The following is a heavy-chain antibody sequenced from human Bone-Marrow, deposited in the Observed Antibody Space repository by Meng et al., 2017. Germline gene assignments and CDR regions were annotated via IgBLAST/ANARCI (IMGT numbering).Heavy chain of an antibody. D-gene: IGHD6-13*01. Sequence: GGSLRLSCAASGFTFSNAWMSWVRQAPGKGLEWVGRIKSKTDGGTTDYAAPVKGRFTISRDNSKNTLYLQMNSLRAEDTAVYYCARDSSYYYYGMDVWGQGTTVTVSS. J-gene: IGHJ6*02. CDR1: GFTFSNAW. CDR2: IKSKTDGGTT. CDR3: ARDSSYYYYGMDV. V-gene: IGHV3-15*01.